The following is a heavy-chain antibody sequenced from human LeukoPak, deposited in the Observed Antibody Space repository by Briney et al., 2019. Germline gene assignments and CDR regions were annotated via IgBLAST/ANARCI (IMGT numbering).Heavy chain of an antibody. Sequence: PSETLSLTCTVSGGSISSYYWSWIRQPPGKGLEWIGYIYYSGSTNYNPSLKSRVTISADRSKNQFSLNLSSVTAADTAVYYCVRKRDYGYFDYWGQGTLVTVSS. CDR1: GGSISSYY. CDR2: IYYSGST. CDR3: VRKRDYGYFDY. J-gene: IGHJ4*02. V-gene: IGHV4-59*12. D-gene: IGHD4-17*01.